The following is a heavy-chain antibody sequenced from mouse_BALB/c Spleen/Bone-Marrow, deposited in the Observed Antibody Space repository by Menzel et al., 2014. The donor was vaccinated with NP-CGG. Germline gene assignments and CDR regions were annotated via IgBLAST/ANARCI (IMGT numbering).Heavy chain of an antibody. CDR2: IDPYIDGT. J-gene: IGHJ3*01. CDR1: GYSFTDYN. D-gene: IGHD2-4*01. Sequence: VQLQQSGPELVKPGASVKVSCKASGYSFTDYNMYWVKQSHGKSLEWIGYIDPYIDGTSYNQKFRDKATLTVDKSSSTAFMHLNSLTSEDSAVYYCARPLYYDYGFAYWGQGTLVTVST. CDR3: ARPLYYDYGFAY. V-gene: IGHV1S135*01.